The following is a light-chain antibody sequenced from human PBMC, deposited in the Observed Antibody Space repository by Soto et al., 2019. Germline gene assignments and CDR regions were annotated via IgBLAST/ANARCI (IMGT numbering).Light chain of an antibody. CDR1: QSISTW. Sequence: DSQMTQSPSSLSASVGDRVTITCRASQSISTWLAWYQLKPGKAPKLLIYDASTLEGGVPSRFSGIGSGTEFTLTNSGLQPDDFATYYCQHSLTFGQGTKVDIK. CDR2: DAS. V-gene: IGKV1-5*01. CDR3: QHSLT. J-gene: IGKJ1*01.